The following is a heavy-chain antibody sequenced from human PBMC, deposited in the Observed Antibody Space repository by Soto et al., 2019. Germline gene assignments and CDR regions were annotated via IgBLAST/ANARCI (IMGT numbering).Heavy chain of an antibody. CDR2: ISGSGGST. CDR1: GFTFAVYST. J-gene: IGHJ4*02. V-gene: IGHV3-23*01. CDR3: AKDRGGFAGGWEYFDY. D-gene: IGHD6-19*01. Sequence: GGSLRLSCAASGFTFAVYSTMSCVRQAPGKGLEWVSSISGSGGSTYYADSVKGRFTISRDNSKNTLYLQMNALSAEDTAFYYCAKDRGGFAGGWEYFDYWGQGALVTVSS.